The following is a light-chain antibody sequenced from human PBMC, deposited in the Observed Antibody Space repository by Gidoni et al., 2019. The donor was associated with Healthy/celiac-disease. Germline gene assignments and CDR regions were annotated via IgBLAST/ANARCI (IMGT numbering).Light chain of an antibody. CDR3: QQYYSTPLT. CDR2: WAS. CDR1: QSVLYISNNKNY. V-gene: IGKV4-1*01. Sequence: DLVMTQSPDSLAVSLGERATINCKSSQSVLYISNNKNYLAWYQQTPGQPPKLLIYWASTREAGVPDRFSGSGSGTDFTLTISSLQAEDVAVYYCQQYYSTPLTFGPGTKVDIK. J-gene: IGKJ3*01.